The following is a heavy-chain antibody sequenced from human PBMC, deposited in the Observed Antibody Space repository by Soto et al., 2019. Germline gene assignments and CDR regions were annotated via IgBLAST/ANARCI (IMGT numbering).Heavy chain of an antibody. CDR1: GYSVTSYW. V-gene: IGHV5-51*01. J-gene: IGHJ6*02. CDR3: AGGGVRGDIARRRDYYGMDV. CDR2: IYPGDSDT. Sequence: VASVKISCKGSGYSVTSYWIASVRQMPGKGLEWMGIIYPGDSDTRYSPSFQGQVTISADKSISTAYLQWSSLKASDTAMYYCAGGGVRGDIARRRDYYGMDVWGQGTTVTVSS. D-gene: IGHD3-10*01.